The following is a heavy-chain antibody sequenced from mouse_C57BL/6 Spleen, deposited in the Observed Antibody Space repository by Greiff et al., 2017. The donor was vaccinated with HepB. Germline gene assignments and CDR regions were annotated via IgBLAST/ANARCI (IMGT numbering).Heavy chain of an antibody. CDR3: ARGDYYGYAMDY. Sequence: EVQLQESGPELVKPGASVKISCKASGYSFTGYYMNWVKQSPEKSLEWIGEINPSTGGTTYNQKFKAKATLTVDKSSSTAYMQLKSLTSEDSAVYYCARGDYYGYAMDYWGQGTSVTVSS. V-gene: IGHV1-42*01. CDR1: GYSFTGYY. J-gene: IGHJ4*01. CDR2: INPSTGGT. D-gene: IGHD1-1*01.